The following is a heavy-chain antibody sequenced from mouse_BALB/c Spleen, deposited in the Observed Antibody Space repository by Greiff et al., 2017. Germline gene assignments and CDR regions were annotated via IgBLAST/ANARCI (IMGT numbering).Heavy chain of an antibody. Sequence: EVNVVESGGGLVKPGGSLKLSCAASGFTFSSYAMSWVRQTPEKRLEWVASISSGGSTYYPDSVKGRFTISRDNARNILYLQMSSLRSEDTAMYYCARGGITTVVAWYFDVWGAGTTVTVSS. CDR1: GFTFSSYA. CDR3: ARGGITTVVAWYFDV. J-gene: IGHJ1*01. CDR2: ISSGGST. V-gene: IGHV5-6-5*01. D-gene: IGHD1-1*01.